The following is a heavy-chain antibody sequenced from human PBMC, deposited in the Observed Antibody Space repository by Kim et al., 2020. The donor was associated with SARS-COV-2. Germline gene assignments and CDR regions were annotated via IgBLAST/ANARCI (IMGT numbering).Heavy chain of an antibody. CDR3: ARVLAIAAAYNYYYYYGMDV. Sequence: SETLSLTCAVYGGSFSGYYWSWIRQPPGKGLEWIGEINHSGSTNYNPSLKSRVTISVDTSKNQFSLKLSSVTAADTAVYYCARVLAIAAAYNYYYYYGMDVWGQGTTVTVSS. CDR1: GGSFSGYY. J-gene: IGHJ6*02. D-gene: IGHD6-13*01. CDR2: INHSGST. V-gene: IGHV4-34*01.